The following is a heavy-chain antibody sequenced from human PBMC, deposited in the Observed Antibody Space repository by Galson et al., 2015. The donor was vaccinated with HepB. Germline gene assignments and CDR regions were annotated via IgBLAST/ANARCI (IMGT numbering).Heavy chain of an antibody. D-gene: IGHD3-22*01. CDR3: ARDDAPTYYYDSSAHRRAFDI. Sequence: ETLSLTCTVSGGSISSYYWSWIRQPPGKGLEWIGEINHSGSTNYNPSLKSRVTISVDTSKNQFSLKLSSVTAADTAVYYCARDDAPTYYYDSSAHRRAFDIWGQGTMVTVSS. V-gene: IGHV4-34*01. J-gene: IGHJ3*02. CDR2: INHSGST. CDR1: GGSISSYY.